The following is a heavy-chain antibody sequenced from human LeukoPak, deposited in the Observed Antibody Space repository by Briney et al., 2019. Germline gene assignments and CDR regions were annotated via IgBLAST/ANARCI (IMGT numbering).Heavy chain of an antibody. CDR1: GGSISSGDYY. CDR3: ARGMVRGVALDY. Sequence: SETLSLTCTVSGGSISSGDYYWSWIRQPPGKSLEWIGYIYYSGSTYYNPSLKSRVTISVDTSKNQFSLKLSPVTAADTAVYYCARGMVRGVALDYWGQGTLVTVSS. V-gene: IGHV4-30-4*01. J-gene: IGHJ4*02. CDR2: IYYSGST. D-gene: IGHD3-10*01.